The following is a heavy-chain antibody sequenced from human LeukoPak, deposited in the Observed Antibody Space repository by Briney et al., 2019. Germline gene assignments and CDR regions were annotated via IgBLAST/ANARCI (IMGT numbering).Heavy chain of an antibody. CDR1: GFTFSSYV. D-gene: IGHD6-25*01. CDR2: ISYDGSNK. V-gene: IGHV3-30*04. CDR3: ARDGQRVS. Sequence: PGRSLRLSCAASGFTFSSYVLHWVRQAPGKGLEWVAVISYDGSNKYYADSVKGRFTISRDNSKNSLYLQMNSLRVEDTAVYYCARDGQRVSWGQGTLVTVSS. J-gene: IGHJ5*02.